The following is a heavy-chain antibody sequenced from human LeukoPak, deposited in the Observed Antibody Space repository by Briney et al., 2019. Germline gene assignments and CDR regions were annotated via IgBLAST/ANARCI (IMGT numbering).Heavy chain of an antibody. Sequence: MTGGSLRLSCAASGFTFSSYSMNWVRQAPGKGLEWVSSISSSSSYIYYADSVKGRFTISRDNAKNSLYLQMNSLRAEDTAVYYCASSGIFLSDAFDIWGQGTMVTVSS. CDR3: ASSGIFLSDAFDI. CDR2: ISSSSSYI. V-gene: IGHV3-21*01. D-gene: IGHD3-3*01. CDR1: GFTFSSYS. J-gene: IGHJ3*02.